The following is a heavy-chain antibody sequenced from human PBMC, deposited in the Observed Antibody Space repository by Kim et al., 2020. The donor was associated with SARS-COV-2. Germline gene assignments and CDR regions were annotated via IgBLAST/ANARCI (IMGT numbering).Heavy chain of an antibody. CDR3: ARVLRITMVRGAHDAFDI. J-gene: IGHJ3*02. D-gene: IGHD3-10*01. Sequence: ASVKVSCKASGYTFTSYGISWVRQAPGQGLEWMGWISAYNGNTNYAQKLQGRVTMTTDTSTSTAYMELRSLRSDDTAVYYCARVLRITMVRGAHDAFDIWGQGTMVTVSS. V-gene: IGHV1-18*04. CDR1: GYTFTSYG. CDR2: ISAYNGNT.